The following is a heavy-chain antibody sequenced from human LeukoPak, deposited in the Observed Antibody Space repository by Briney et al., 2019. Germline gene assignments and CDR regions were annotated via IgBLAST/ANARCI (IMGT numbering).Heavy chain of an antibody. CDR2: FDPEDGET. D-gene: IGHD1-26*01. Sequence: ASVKVSCKASGYTFTDYHIHWVRQAPGQGLEWMGGFDPEDGETIYAQKFQGRVTMTEDTSTDTAYMELSSLRSEDTAVYYCATGPGWDQFDYWGQGTLVTVSS. CDR1: GYTFTDYH. J-gene: IGHJ4*02. CDR3: ATGPGWDQFDY. V-gene: IGHV1-24*01.